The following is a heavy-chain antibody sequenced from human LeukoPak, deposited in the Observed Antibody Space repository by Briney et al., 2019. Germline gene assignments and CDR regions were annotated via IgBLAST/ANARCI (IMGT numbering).Heavy chain of an antibody. J-gene: IGHJ5*02. CDR3: AKDVNFDWLFGWFDP. V-gene: IGHV3-9*01. CDR2: ISWNSGSI. CDR1: GFTFDDYA. Sequence: GGFLRLSCAASGFTFDDYAMHWVRQAPGKGLEWVSGISWNSGSIGYADSVKGRFTISRDNAKNSLYLQMNSLRAEDTALYYCAKDVNFDWLFGWFDPWGQGTLVTVSS. D-gene: IGHD3-9*01.